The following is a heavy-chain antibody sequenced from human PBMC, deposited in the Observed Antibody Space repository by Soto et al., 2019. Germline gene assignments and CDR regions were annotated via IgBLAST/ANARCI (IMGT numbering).Heavy chain of an antibody. CDR3: ARDYAGGAAIQYYFDY. CDR1: GGTFSSYA. J-gene: IGHJ4*02. Sequence: SVKVSCKASGGTFSSYAISWVRQAPGQGLEWMGGIIPIFGTANYAQKFQGRVTITADESTSTAYMELSSLRSEDTAVYYCARDYAGGAAIQYYFDYWGQGTLVTVS. D-gene: IGHD3-16*01. V-gene: IGHV1-69*13. CDR2: IIPIFGTA.